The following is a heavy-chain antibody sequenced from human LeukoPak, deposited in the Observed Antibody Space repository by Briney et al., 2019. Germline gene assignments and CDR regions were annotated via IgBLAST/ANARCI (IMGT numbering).Heavy chain of an antibody. J-gene: IGHJ4*02. CDR1: GFTFDDYA. V-gene: IGHV3-43D*03. CDR2: ITWDGGST. CDR3: ARTHLYSSSWYGDYFDY. Sequence: GGSLRLSCAASGFTFDDYAMHWVRQAPGKGLEWVSLITWDGGSTYYADSVKGRFTISRDNAKNSLYLQMNSLRAEDTAVYYCARTHLYSSSWYGDYFDYWGQGTLVTVSS. D-gene: IGHD6-13*01.